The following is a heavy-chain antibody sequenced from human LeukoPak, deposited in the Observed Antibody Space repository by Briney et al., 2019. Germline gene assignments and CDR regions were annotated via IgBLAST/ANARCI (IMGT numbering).Heavy chain of an antibody. V-gene: IGHV4-34*01. CDR3: ATRQVYSSGWYDY. CDR2: INHSGST. J-gene: IGHJ4*02. CDR1: GGSFSGYY. D-gene: IGHD6-19*01. Sequence: SETLSLACAVYGGSFSGYYWLWIRQPPGKGLEWIGEINHSGSTNYNPSLKSRVTISVDTSKNQFSLKLSSVTAADTAVYYCATRQVYSSGWYDYWGQGILVTVSS.